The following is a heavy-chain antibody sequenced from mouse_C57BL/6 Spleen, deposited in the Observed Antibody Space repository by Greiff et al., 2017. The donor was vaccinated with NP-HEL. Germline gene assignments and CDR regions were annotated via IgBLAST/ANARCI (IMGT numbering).Heavy chain of an antibody. CDR1: GYTFTSYW. CDR3: ARFSSYADYAMDY. J-gene: IGHJ4*01. Sequence: QVHVKQSGAELVKPGASVKLSCKASGYTFTSYWMHWVKQRPGRGLEWIGRIDPNSGGTKYNEKFKSKATLTVDKPSSTAYMQLSSLTSEDSAVYYCARFSSYADYAMDYWGQGTSVTVSS. CDR2: IDPNSGGT. D-gene: IGHD1-1*01. V-gene: IGHV1-72*01.